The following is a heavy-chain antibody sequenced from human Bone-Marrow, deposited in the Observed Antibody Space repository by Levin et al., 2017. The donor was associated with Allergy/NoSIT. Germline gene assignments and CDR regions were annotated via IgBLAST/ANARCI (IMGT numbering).Heavy chain of an antibody. J-gene: IGHJ3*02. CDR2: IKHDGSEK. Sequence: GGSLRLSCAASGFTFSSYWMSWVRQAPGQGLEWVANIKHDGSEKYYVDSVQGRFTISRDNAKNSLYLQMNSRGDEDTAVYYCARWGYSHDAFEIWGQGTMVTDAS. CDR3: ARWGYSHDAFEI. CDR1: GFTFSSYW. V-gene: IGHV3-7*01. D-gene: IGHD5-18*01.